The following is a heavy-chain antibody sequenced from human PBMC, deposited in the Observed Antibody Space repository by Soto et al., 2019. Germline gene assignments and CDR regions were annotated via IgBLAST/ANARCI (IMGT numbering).Heavy chain of an antibody. D-gene: IGHD6-19*01. V-gene: IGHV3-33*01. Sequence: GGSLRLSCAASGFTFSSYGMHWVRQAPGKGLEWVAVIWYDGSNKYYADSVKGRFTISRDNSKNTLYLQMNSLRAEDTAVYYCARDTNLAVAGPPDYWGQGTMVTVS. CDR1: GFTFSSYG. CDR3: ARDTNLAVAGPPDY. CDR2: IWYDGSNK. J-gene: IGHJ4*02.